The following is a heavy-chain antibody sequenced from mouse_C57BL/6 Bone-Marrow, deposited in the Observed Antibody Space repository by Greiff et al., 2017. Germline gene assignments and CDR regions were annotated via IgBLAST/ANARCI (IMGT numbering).Heavy chain of an antibody. J-gene: IGHJ2*01. Sequence: QVQLQQPGAALVLPGASVKLSCKASGYTFTSYWMHWVKQRPGQGLEWIGDIDPSDSYTNYHQKFKGKSTLTVAKSSSTAYMQLSSLTSEASAVYYCARGDYLDDWGQGTTLTVSS. CDR2: IDPSDSYT. CDR1: GYTFTSYW. CDR3: ARGDYLDD. V-gene: IGHV1-69*01.